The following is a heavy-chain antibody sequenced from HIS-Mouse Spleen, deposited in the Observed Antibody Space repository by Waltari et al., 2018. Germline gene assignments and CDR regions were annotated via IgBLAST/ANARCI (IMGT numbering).Heavy chain of an antibody. V-gene: IGHV4-39*07. CDR3: AREIPYSSSWYDWYFDL. CDR1: GGSSSSSSYY. CDR2: IYYSGST. Sequence: QLQLQESGPGLVKPSATLSLTCTVSGGSSSSSSYYWGWIRQPPGKGLEWIGGIYYSGSTYYNPSLKSRVTISVDTSKNQFSLKLSSVTAADTAVYYCAREIPYSSSWYDWYFDLWGRGTLVTVSS. D-gene: IGHD6-13*01. J-gene: IGHJ2*01.